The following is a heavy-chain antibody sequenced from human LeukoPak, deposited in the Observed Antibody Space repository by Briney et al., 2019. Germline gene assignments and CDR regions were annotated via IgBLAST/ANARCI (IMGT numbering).Heavy chain of an antibody. CDR2: INAGNGNT. CDR1: GYAFTSYA. V-gene: IGHV1-3*03. D-gene: IGHD1-7*01. J-gene: IGHJ3*02. CDR3: ARGPNCNFEVSAFDI. Sequence: AAVKVSCKASGYAFTSYAMHWVRQAPGQRLEWMGWINAGNGNTKYSQEFQGRVTITRDTSASTAYMELSSLRSEDMAVYYCARGPNCNFEVSAFDIWGQGTMVTVSS.